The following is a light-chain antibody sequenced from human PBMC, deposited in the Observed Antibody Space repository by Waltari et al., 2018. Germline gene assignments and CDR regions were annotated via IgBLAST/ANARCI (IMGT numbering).Light chain of an antibody. Sequence: QTALTQPRSVSGSPGQSVTISCTGTTSDFGSYNYVSCYQQHPDTAPKLIIYDINNRPSGVLFGFSGSKPANPASLTTAGLRAEDEADFYGRTNIYWVFGGGTKLTVL. CDR2: DIN. CDR3: RTNIYWV. V-gene: IGLV2-11*01. CDR1: TSDFGSYNY. J-gene: IGLJ3*02.